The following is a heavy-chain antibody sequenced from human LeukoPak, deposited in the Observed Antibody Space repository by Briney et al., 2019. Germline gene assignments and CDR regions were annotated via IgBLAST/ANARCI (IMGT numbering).Heavy chain of an antibody. CDR1: GGTFSSYP. V-gene: IGHV1-69*06. Sequence: SVKVSCKASGGTFSSYPISWVRQAPGQGLEWMGGIIPMFDTADFAQKFQGRVTITADTSTSTAYMQLSSLRSEDTAVYYCARMSYYDSSGDNWFDPWGQGTLVTVSS. CDR3: ARMSYYDSSGDNWFDP. D-gene: IGHD3-22*01. J-gene: IGHJ5*02. CDR2: IIPMFDTA.